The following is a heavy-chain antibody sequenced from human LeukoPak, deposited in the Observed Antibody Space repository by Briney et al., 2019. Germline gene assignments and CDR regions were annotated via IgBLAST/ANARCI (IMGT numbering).Heavy chain of an antibody. CDR2: IYPGDSDA. J-gene: IGHJ3*02. CDR3: ARDGLQSDAFDI. V-gene: IGHV5-51*01. Sequence: PGGSLRLSCKGSGYSFTTYWIGWGRQVPGKGLEWMGIIYPGDSDAKYSPSFQGQVTLSVDKSISTAYLQWSSLRASDTAIYYCARDGLQSDAFDIWGQGTMVTVS. CDR1: GYSFTTYW.